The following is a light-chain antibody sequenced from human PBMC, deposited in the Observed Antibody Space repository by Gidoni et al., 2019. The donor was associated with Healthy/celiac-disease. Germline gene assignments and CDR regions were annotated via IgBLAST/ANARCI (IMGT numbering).Light chain of an antibody. V-gene: IGKV3-11*01. Sequence: EIVLPQSPATLSLSPGERATLSSRASQSVSIYLAWYQQKPGQAPRLLIYDASNRATGIPARFRGSWSGTDFTLTSSSLEPEDFAVYYCQQRSNWWTFGQGTKLEIK. CDR1: QSVSIY. J-gene: IGKJ2*01. CDR3: QQRSNWWT. CDR2: DAS.